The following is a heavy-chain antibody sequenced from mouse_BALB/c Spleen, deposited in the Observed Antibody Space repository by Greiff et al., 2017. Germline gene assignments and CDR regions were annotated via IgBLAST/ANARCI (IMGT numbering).Heavy chain of an antibody. CDR2: INPYNDGT. J-gene: IGHJ3*01. D-gene: IGHD3-1*01. Sequence: VQLQQSGPELVKPGASVKMSCKASGYTFTSYVMHWVKQKPGQGLEWIGYINPYNDGTKYNEKFKGKATLTSDKSSSTAYMELSSLTSEDSAVYYCARQLGLPSFAYWGQGTLVTVSA. CDR1: GYTFTSYV. V-gene: IGHV1-14*01. CDR3: ARQLGLPSFAY.